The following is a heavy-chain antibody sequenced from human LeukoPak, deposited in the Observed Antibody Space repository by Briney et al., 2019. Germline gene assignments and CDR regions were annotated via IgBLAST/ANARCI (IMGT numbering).Heavy chain of an antibody. Sequence: GGSLILSCAASGFSFSSYSMSRVRQAPGKGLEWVSFISRSSSDIYHADSVEGRFTISRDDAKNSLYLQMNSLRAEDTAVYYCARDLPAAVDWGQGTLVTASS. CDR2: ISRSSSDI. CDR1: GFSFSSYS. V-gene: IGHV3-21*01. D-gene: IGHD2-2*01. J-gene: IGHJ4*02. CDR3: ARDLPAAVD.